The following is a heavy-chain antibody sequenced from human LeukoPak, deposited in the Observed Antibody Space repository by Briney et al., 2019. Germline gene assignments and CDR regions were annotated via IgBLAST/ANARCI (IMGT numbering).Heavy chain of an antibody. D-gene: IGHD5-24*01. CDR2: ISGSGGST. Sequence: GGSLRLSCAASGFTVSSNYMSWVRQAPGKGLEWVSAISGSGGSTYYADSVKGRFTISRDNSKNTLYLQMNSLRAEDTAVYYCAKDLGDGYNPGYFDYWGQGTLVTVSS. CDR3: AKDLGDGYNPGYFDY. J-gene: IGHJ4*02. CDR1: GFTVSSNY. V-gene: IGHV3-23*01.